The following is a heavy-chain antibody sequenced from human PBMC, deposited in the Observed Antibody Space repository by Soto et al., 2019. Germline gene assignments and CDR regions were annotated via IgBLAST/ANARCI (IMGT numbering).Heavy chain of an antibody. J-gene: IGHJ6*02. CDR3: ARDSWGLAVPDYHYYAMDV. CDR2: ISVYSGST. Sequence: QVQLVQSGAEVKKPGASVRVSCEASGYTFTSYGISWVRQAPGQGLEWMGWISVYSGSTNYAQKLQGRVTMTTGRSTRAVYMELRSLRSDDTAVYYCARDSWGLAVPDYHYYAMDVWGQGTTVTVS. V-gene: IGHV1-18*04. D-gene: IGHD6-19*01. CDR1: GYTFTSYG.